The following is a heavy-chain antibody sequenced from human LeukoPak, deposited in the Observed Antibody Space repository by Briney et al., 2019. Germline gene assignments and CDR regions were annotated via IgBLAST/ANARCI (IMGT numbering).Heavy chain of an antibody. CDR2: IKSKAHGGTT. CDR3: SRDYSIVKTTIFLDY. Sequence: PGESLRLSCTTSGFTFRDHAMSWFRQAPGKGLEWVGLIKSKAHGGTTESAASVKGRFTISRDDAKSIAYLQMNSLKTEDTAVYYCSRDYSIVKTTIFLDYWGQGTLVTVSS. CDR1: GFTFRDHA. J-gene: IGHJ4*02. V-gene: IGHV3-49*03. D-gene: IGHD1-26*01.